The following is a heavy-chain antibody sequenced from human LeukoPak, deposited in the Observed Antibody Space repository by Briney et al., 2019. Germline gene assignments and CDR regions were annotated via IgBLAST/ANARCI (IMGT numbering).Heavy chain of an antibody. CDR1: GGSISSYY. D-gene: IGHD6-13*01. V-gene: IGHV4-4*07. CDR3: ARELVAAGHADY. CDR2: IYISGST. Sequence: PSETLSLTCTVSGGSISSYYWSWIRQPAGKGLEWIGRIYISGSTNYNPSLKSRVTMSVDTSKNQFSLKLTSVTAADTAVYYCARELVAAGHADYWGQGTLVIVSS. J-gene: IGHJ4*02.